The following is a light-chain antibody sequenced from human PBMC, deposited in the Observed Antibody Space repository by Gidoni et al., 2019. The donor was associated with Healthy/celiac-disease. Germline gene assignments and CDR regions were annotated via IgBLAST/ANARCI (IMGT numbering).Light chain of an antibody. CDR1: QSVSSSS. J-gene: IGKJ4*01. CDR2: GAS. CDR3: QHYGSSPSLT. Sequence: EIVLTQSPGTLSLSPGERATLSCSASQSVSSSSFAWYQQKPVHAPRLLIYGASSRATGIPDRFSGSGFVTDFPLTISRLEPEYFAVYYCQHYGSSPSLTFGGGTKVEIK. V-gene: IGKV3-20*01.